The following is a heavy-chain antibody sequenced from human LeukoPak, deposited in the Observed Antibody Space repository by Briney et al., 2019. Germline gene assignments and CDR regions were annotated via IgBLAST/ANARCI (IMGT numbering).Heavy chain of an antibody. J-gene: IGHJ4*02. D-gene: IGHD1-26*01. V-gene: IGHV1-18*01. Sequence: GASVKVSCKASGYTSTSYGISWVRQAPGQGLEWMGWISAYNGNTNYAQKLQGRVTMTTDTSTSTAYMELRSLRSEDTAVYYCARGAIVTRTTPGGIFDYWGQGTLVTVSS. CDR3: ARGAIVTRTTPGGIFDY. CDR2: ISAYNGNT. CDR1: GYTSTSYG.